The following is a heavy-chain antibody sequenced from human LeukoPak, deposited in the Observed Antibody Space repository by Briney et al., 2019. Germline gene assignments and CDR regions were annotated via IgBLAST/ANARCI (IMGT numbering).Heavy chain of an antibody. CDR3: AKDYGSGSYFDY. V-gene: IGHV3-30*02. CDR2: IRYDGSNK. D-gene: IGHD3-10*01. CDR1: GFTFSSYG. J-gene: IGHJ4*02. Sequence: GGSLRLSCAASGFTFSSYGMHWVRQAPGKGLEWVAFIRYDGSNKYNADSAKGRFTISRDSSKKTLYLQMNSLSTEDTAVYYCAKDYGSGSYFDYWGQGSLVTVSS.